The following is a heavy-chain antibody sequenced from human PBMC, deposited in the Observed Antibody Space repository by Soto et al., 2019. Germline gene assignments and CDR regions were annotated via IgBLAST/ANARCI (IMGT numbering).Heavy chain of an antibody. V-gene: IGHV3-30-3*01. CDR2: ISYDGSNK. D-gene: IGHD2-15*01. J-gene: IGHJ4*02. Sequence: QVQLVESGGGVVQPGRSLRLSCAASGFTFSSYAMHWVRQAPGKGLEWVAVISYDGSNKYYADSVKGRFTISRDNSKNTLSLQMNSLRAEDTAVYYCARDPPIVVVVAATPYFDYWGQGTLVTVSS. CDR3: ARDPPIVVVVAATPYFDY. CDR1: GFTFSSYA.